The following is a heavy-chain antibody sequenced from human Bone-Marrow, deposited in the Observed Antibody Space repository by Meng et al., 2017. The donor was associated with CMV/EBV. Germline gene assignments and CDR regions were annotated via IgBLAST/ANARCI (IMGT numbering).Heavy chain of an antibody. Sequence: GGSPRLSCAASGFTFSSYWMSWVRQAPGKGLEWVANIKQDGSEKYYVDSVKGRFTISRDNAKNSLYLQMNSLRAEDTAVYYCAREEVVVVVAATRYYYYYGMDVWGQGTTVTVSS. CDR2: IKQDGSEK. CDR3: AREEVVVVVAATRYYYYYGMDV. V-gene: IGHV3-7*01. CDR1: GFTFSSYW. J-gene: IGHJ6*02. D-gene: IGHD2-15*01.